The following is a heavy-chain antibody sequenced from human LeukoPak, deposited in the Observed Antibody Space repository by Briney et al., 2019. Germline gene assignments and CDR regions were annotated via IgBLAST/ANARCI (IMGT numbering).Heavy chain of an antibody. CDR3: AIWALNSGSFLEYSHH. CDR2: ISGSGGST. V-gene: IGHV3-23*01. D-gene: IGHD1-26*01. Sequence: GGSLRLSCAASGFTFSSYAMSWVRQAPGKGLEWVPVISGSGGSTYYADSVKGRFTISSDNSKNTLYLQMNSLRVEDTALYYCAIWALNSGSFLEYSHHWGQGTLVTVSS. CDR1: GFTFSSYA. J-gene: IGHJ1*01.